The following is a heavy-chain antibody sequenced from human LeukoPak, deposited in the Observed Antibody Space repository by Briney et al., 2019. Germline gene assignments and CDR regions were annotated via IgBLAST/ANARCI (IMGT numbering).Heavy chain of an antibody. CDR1: GFTFSSYA. CDR3: AKGMLGYCSSTSCYSAFDI. D-gene: IGHD2-2*02. CDR2: ISGSGGST. V-gene: IGHV3-23*01. Sequence: GSLRLSCAASGFTFSSYAMSWVRQAPGKGPEWVSGISGSGGSTYYADSVKGRFTISRDNSKNTLYLQMNSLRAEDTAVYYCAKGMLGYCSSTSCYSAFDIWGQGTMVTVSS. J-gene: IGHJ3*02.